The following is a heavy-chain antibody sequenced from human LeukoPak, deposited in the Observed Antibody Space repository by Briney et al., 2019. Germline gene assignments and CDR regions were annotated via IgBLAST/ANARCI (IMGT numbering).Heavy chain of an antibody. D-gene: IGHD6-6*01. CDR3: ARAPFVEYNTAFFV. J-gene: IGHJ4*02. CDR1: GDSISNNNYY. Sequence: SETLSLTCTVSGDSISNNNYYWGWIRQPPGKGLEWIGYIYYSGATNYNPSLKSRVTISVDTSKNQFSLRLSSVTAADTAVYYCARAPFVEYNTAFFVWGQGTLVTVSS. CDR2: IYYSGAT. V-gene: IGHV4-61*05.